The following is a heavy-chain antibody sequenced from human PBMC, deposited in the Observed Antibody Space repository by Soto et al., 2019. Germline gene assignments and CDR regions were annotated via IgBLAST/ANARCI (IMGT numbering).Heavy chain of an antibody. CDR3: ARDVSPGSGGYYLDAFDI. D-gene: IGHD6-25*01. Sequence: EVQLVESGGGLVQPGGSWRPPVEPLGSAFVNSGITGFRRAPGKGLEWVAKIKGDGSAKSYLDSVRGRFTVSRDNAENSLFLQMNILRAEDTALYYCARDVSPGSGGYYLDAFDIWGQGTMVTVSS. CDR2: IKGDGSAK. J-gene: IGHJ3*02. V-gene: IGHV3-7*05. CDR1: GSAFVNSG.